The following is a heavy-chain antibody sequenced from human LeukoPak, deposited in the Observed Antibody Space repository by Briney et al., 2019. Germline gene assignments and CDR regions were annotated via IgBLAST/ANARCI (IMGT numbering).Heavy chain of an antibody. CDR1: GFTFNIYA. V-gene: IGHV3-30*07. Sequence: GGSLRLSCAASGFTFNIYAMHWVRQAPGKGLEWVAVTLYDGGIKYYADFVKGRFTISRDNAKNSLYLQMNSLRAEDTAVYYCARAGLGVWGQGTTVTVSS. CDR3: ARAGLGV. CDR2: TLYDGGIK. J-gene: IGHJ6*02. D-gene: IGHD3-10*01.